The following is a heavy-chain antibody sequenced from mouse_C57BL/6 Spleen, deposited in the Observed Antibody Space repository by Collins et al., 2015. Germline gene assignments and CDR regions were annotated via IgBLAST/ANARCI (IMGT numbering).Heavy chain of an antibody. D-gene: IGHD2-5*01. Sequence: DVQLQESGPGLVKPSQSLSLTCSVTGFSITSGYYWNWIRQFPGNKLEWMGYITYDGSNNYNPSLKNRISITRDTSKNQFFLKLSSVTTEDTATYYCARGDYYSNGYFDVWGTGTTVTVSS. V-gene: IGHV3-6*01. J-gene: IGHJ1*03. CDR3: ARGDYYSNGYFDV. CDR2: ITYDGSN. CDR1: GFSITSGYY.